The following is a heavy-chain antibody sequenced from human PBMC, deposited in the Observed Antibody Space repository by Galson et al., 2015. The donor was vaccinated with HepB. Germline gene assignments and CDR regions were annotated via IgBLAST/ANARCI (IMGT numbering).Heavy chain of an antibody. CDR2: IYSGGST. CDR1: GFTVSSNY. CDR3: AREPWWGYYGSGSNENYNWFDP. Sequence: SLRLSCAASGFTVSSNYMSWVRQAPGKGLEWVSVIYSGGSTYYADSVKGRFTISRDNSKNTLYLQMNSLRAEDTAVYYCAREPWWGYYGSGSNENYNWFDPWGQGTLVTVSS. V-gene: IGHV3-66*01. J-gene: IGHJ5*02. D-gene: IGHD3-10*01.